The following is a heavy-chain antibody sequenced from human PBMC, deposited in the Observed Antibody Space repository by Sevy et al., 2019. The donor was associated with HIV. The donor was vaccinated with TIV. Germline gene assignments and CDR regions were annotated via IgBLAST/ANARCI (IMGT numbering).Heavy chain of an antibody. CDR1: GFPFNDHA. CDR3: ARAGGDTVVVSTAIGILIMDV. D-gene: IGHD2-2*02. V-gene: IGHV3-9*01. CDR2: ISWNSRNI. J-gene: IGHJ6*02. Sequence: GGSLRLSCAASGFPFNDHAMHWVRQVPGKGLEWVSGISWNSRNIGYADSVKGRFTISRDNARHFVYLEMNSLRPEDTAVYYCARAGGDTVVVSTAIGILIMDVWGQGTTVTVSS.